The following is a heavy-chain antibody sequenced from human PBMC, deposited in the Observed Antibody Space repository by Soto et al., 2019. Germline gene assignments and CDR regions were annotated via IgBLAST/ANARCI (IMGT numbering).Heavy chain of an antibody. J-gene: IGHJ4*02. CDR3: ARGPHRSGFYLFDY. CDR1: GGTFSNHA. Sequence: ASVKVSCKASGGTFSNHAISWVRQAPGQGPEWMGGIIPLSGTTNYVQKFQGRVTITADESMTTAYMELSSLRYEDTAVYYCARGPHRSGFYLFDYWGQGTLVTVYS. D-gene: IGHD3-22*01. CDR2: IIPLSGTT. V-gene: IGHV1-69*13.